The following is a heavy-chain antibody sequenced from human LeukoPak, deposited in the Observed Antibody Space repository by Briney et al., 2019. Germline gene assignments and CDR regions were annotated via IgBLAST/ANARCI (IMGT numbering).Heavy chain of an antibody. V-gene: IGHV1-2*02. J-gene: IGHJ5*02. D-gene: IGHD3-3*01. CDR1: GYTFTGYY. Sequence: ASVKVSCKASGYTFTGYYMHWVRQAPGQRLEWMGWINPNSGGTNYAQKFQGRVTMTRDTSISTAYMELSRLRSDDTAVYYCARDSGYDFWSGYGANWFDPWGQGTLVTVSS. CDR2: INPNSGGT. CDR3: ARDSGYDFWSGYGANWFDP.